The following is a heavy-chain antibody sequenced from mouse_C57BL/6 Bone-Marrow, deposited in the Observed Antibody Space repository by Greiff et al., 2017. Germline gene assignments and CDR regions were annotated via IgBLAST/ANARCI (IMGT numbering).Heavy chain of an antibody. V-gene: IGHV1-63*01. D-gene: IGHD1-1*01. CDR1: GYTFTNYW. CDR2: IYPGGGYT. J-gene: IGHJ3*01. CDR3: ARYDYGSSWFAY. Sequence: QVQLKQSGAELVRPGTSVKMSCKASGYTFTNYWIGWAKQRPGRGLEWIGDIYPGGGYTNYNEKFKGKATLTADKSSSTAYMQFSSLTSEDSAIYYCARYDYGSSWFAYWGQGTLVTVSA.